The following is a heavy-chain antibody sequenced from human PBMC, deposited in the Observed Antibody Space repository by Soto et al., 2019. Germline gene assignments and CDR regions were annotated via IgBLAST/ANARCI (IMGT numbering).Heavy chain of an antibody. D-gene: IGHD2-21*01. V-gene: IGHV4-59*01. CDR1: GGSISSYY. CDR3: ARARARRGSMVVIGFWYYGMLV. Sequence: SETLSVTCTVSGGSISSYYWSWIRQPPGKGLEWIGYIHYSGSTNYNPSLKSRVTISVDTSKNQFSLKLSSVTAADTAVYYCARARARRGSMVVIGFWYYGMLVLGHAPTVTV. CDR2: IHYSGST. J-gene: IGHJ6*02.